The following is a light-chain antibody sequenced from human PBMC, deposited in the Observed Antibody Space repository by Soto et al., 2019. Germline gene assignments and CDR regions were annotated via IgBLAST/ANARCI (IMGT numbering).Light chain of an antibody. CDR3: QSYDSSLSAVV. CDR1: SSNIGAGYD. V-gene: IGLV1-40*01. Sequence: QSVLTQPPSVSGAPGQRVTISCTGSSSNIGAGYDVHWYHQLPGTAPKLLIYGNSNRPSGVPDRISGSKSGTSASLAITGLQAEDEADYYCQSYDSSLSAVVFGGGTKLTV. CDR2: GNS. J-gene: IGLJ2*01.